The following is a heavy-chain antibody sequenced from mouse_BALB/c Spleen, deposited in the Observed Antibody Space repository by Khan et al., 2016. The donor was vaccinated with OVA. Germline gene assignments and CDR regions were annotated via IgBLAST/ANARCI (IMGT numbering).Heavy chain of an antibody. CDR1: GYSITSDYA. CDR2: ISYSGST. CDR3: ASELGRYYALDD. Sequence: EVQLQESGPGLVKPSQSLSLTCTVTGYSITSDYAWNWIRQFPGNKLEWMGYISYSGSTTYNPSLKSRISLTRDTSKDQFFLQLKSVTSEDTATYYCASELGRYYALDDWGQGTSVTVSS. D-gene: IGHD4-1*01. V-gene: IGHV3-2*02. J-gene: IGHJ4*01.